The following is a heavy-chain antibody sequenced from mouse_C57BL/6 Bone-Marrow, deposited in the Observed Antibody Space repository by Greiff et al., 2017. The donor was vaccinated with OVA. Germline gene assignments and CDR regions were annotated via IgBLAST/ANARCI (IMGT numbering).Heavy chain of an antibody. V-gene: IGHV1-22*01. CDR2: INPNNGGT. Sequence: VQLKESGPELVKPGASVKMSCKASGYTFTDYNMHWVKQSHGKSLEWIGYINPNNGGTSYNQKFKGKATLTVNKSSSTAYMELRSLTSEDSAVYYCAREAYDYGFDYWGQGTTLTVSS. CDR1: GYTFTDYN. CDR3: AREAYDYGFDY. J-gene: IGHJ2*01. D-gene: IGHD2-4*01.